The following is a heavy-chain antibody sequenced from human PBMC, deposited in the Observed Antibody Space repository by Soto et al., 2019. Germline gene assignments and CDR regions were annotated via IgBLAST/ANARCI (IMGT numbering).Heavy chain of an antibody. Sequence: GGSLRLSCAASGFTFSSYGMHWVRQAPGKGLEWVAVISYDGSNKYYADSVKGRFTISRDNSKNTLYLQMNSLRAEDTAVYYCAKDLYPSSGWYFLGYWGQGTLVTVSS. CDR3: AKDLYPSSGWYFLGY. V-gene: IGHV3-30*18. CDR2: ISYDGSNK. J-gene: IGHJ4*02. CDR1: GFTFSSYG. D-gene: IGHD6-19*01.